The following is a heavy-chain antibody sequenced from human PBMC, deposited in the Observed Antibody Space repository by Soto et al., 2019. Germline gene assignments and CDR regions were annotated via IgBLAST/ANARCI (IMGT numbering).Heavy chain of an antibody. D-gene: IGHD3-3*01. CDR2: ISGSGGST. CDR3: AKDAVLRFLEWLLYGAFDI. Sequence: GESLKISCAASGFTFSSYAMSWVRQAPGKGLEWVSAISGSGGSTYYADSVKGRFTISRDNSKNTLYLQMNSLRAEDTAVYYCAKDAVLRFLEWLLYGAFDIWGQGTMVTVSS. CDR1: GFTFSSYA. V-gene: IGHV3-23*01. J-gene: IGHJ3*02.